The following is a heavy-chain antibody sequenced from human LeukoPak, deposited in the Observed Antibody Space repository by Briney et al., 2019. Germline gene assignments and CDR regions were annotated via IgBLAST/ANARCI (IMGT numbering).Heavy chain of an antibody. V-gene: IGHV3-30*02. CDR1: GFTFSSYG. Sequence: GGSLRLSCAASGFTFSSYGMHWVRQAPGKGLEWVAFIRYDGSNKYYADSVKGRFTISRDNSKNTLYLQMNSLRAEDTAVYYCAKDRGIFGVVRGSWFDPWGQGTLVTVSS. D-gene: IGHD3-3*01. J-gene: IGHJ5*02. CDR3: AKDRGIFGVVRGSWFDP. CDR2: IRYDGSNK.